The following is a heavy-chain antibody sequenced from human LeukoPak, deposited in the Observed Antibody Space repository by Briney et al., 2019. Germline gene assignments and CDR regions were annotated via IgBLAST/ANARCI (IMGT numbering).Heavy chain of an antibody. D-gene: IGHD2-15*01. CDR3: AREHCSGGSCYSIYYYYYMDV. Sequence: PSETLSLTCTVSGGSISSYYWSWIRQPPGKGLEWIGNIYYSGSTNYNPSLKSRVTISVDTSKNQFSLKLSSVTAADTAVYYCAREHCSGGSCYSIYYYYYMDVWGKGTTVTVSS. V-gene: IGHV4-59*12. CDR1: GGSISSYY. J-gene: IGHJ6*03. CDR2: IYYSGST.